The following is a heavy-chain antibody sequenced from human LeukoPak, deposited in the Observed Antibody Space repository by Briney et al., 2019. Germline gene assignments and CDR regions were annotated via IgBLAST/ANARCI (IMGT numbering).Heavy chain of an antibody. V-gene: IGHV3-7*01. Sequence: SGGSLRLSCAASGFTFSSYWMSWDRQAPGKGLEWVANIKQDGSEKYYVDSVKGRFTVSRDNAKNSLYLQMNSLRAEDTAVYYCASNVDTAMVGAFDIWGQGTMVTVSS. CDR3: ASNVDTAMVGAFDI. J-gene: IGHJ3*02. CDR1: GFTFSSYW. CDR2: IKQDGSEK. D-gene: IGHD5-18*01.